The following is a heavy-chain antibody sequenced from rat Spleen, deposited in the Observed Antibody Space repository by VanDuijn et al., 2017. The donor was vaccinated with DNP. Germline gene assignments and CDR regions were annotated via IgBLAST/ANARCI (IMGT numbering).Heavy chain of an antibody. J-gene: IGHJ4*01. CDR1: GFTFSDYY. Sequence: EVQLVASGGGLVQPGRSLKLSCAASGFTFSDYYMAWVRQAPTKGLEWVAYIRYDGGITNYGDSVKGRFTISRDNARSTLYLQMNSLRSEDMATYYCAKQGDYGGLDAWGQGTSVTVSS. D-gene: IGHD1-11*01. CDR3: AKQGDYGGLDA. V-gene: IGHV5-22*01. CDR2: IRYDGGIT.